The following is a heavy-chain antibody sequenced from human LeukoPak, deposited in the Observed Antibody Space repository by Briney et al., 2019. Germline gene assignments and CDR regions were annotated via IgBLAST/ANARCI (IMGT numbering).Heavy chain of an antibody. J-gene: IGHJ3*02. CDR3: ARVRSVGGNPHAFNI. Sequence: PGGSLRLSCAGSGVTFSGYSMNWVRQAPGKGLEWVSAITATGLHIYYADSVKGRFTISRDNPKNSLYLQMNSLRVEDTALYYCARVRSVGGNPHAFNIWGQGTMVTVSS. V-gene: IGHV3-21*01. D-gene: IGHD4-23*01. CDR2: ITATGLHI. CDR1: GVTFSGYS.